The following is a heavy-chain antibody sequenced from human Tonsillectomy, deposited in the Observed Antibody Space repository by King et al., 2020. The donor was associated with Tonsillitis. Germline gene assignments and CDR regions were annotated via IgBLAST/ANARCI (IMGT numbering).Heavy chain of an antibody. CDR2: INHSGST. Sequence: VQLQQWGAGLLKPSETLSLTCAVYGGSFSGYYWSWIRQPPGKGLEWIGEINHSGSTNYNPSLKSRVTISVDTSKNQFSLKLSSVTAADTAVYYCARGSGGYSYGPRGYWGQGTLVTVSS. CDR3: ARGSGGYSYGPRGY. J-gene: IGHJ4*02. V-gene: IGHV4-34*01. CDR1: GGSFSGYY. D-gene: IGHD5-18*01.